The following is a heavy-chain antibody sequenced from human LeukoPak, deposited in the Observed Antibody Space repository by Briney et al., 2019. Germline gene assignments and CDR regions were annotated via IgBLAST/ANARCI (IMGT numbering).Heavy chain of an antibody. Sequence: ASVKVSCKASGYVFTDYYLHWVRQAPGQGLEWMGWIYPKSGGTDYAQKFQGRVTMTRDTPISTVYMELSSLGSDDTAVYYCTRARLSTSCYEFDPWGLGTPVTVSS. J-gene: IGHJ5*02. D-gene: IGHD2-2*01. CDR2: IYPKSGGT. V-gene: IGHV1-2*02. CDR1: GYVFTDYY. CDR3: TRARLSTSCYEFDP.